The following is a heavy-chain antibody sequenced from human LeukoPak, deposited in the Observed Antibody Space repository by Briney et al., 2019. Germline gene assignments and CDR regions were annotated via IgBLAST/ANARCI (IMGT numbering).Heavy chain of an antibody. CDR1: GFTFSNAW. CDR2: IKSKTDGGTT. D-gene: IGHD2-2*01. J-gene: IGHJ6*04. V-gene: IGHV3-15*01. CDR3: TTDTLGYCSSTSCYGSYYYYYYGMDV. Sequence: GGSLRLSCAASGFTFSNAWMSWVRQAPGKGREWVGRIKSKTDGGTTDYAAPVKGRFTISRDDSKNTLYLQMNSLKNEDTAVYYCTTDTLGYCSSTSCYGSYYYYYYGMDVWGKGTTVTVSS.